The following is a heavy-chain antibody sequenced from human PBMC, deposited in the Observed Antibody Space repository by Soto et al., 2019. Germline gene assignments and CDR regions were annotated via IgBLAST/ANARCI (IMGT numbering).Heavy chain of an antibody. CDR1: GFSLTSTGVA. CDR3: AHRGWFDSGHPNWFNP. D-gene: IGHD4-17*01. Sequence: QISLKESGPTLVKPTQTLSLTCTFSGFSLTSTGVAVGWIRQPPGKALEWLAFIYWDDDERYNPSLEGRLTITKDTSNNQVVLTMTNMDPVDTATYYCAHRGWFDSGHPNWFNPWGQGTLVTVSS. J-gene: IGHJ5*02. V-gene: IGHV2-5*02. CDR2: IYWDDDE.